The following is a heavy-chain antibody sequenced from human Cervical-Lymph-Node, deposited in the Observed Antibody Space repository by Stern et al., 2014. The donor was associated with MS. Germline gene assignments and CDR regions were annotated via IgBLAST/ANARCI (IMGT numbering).Heavy chain of an antibody. CDR1: GYKFSIYW. V-gene: IGHV5-51*01. CDR2: IYPGDSET. J-gene: IGHJ4*02. CDR3: ARQTTAWASDV. Sequence: EVQLVESGAELIRPGESLKISCKGTGYKFSIYWIAWVRQMPGKGLAWMVIIYPGDSETRYSPSFQGQVTMSADKSTSTAYLQWSGLNASDTAMYFCARQTTAWASDVWGQGTLVTVSS. D-gene: IGHD1-14*01.